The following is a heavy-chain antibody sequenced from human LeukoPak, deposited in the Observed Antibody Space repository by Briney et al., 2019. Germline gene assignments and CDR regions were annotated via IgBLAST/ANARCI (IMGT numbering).Heavy chain of an antibody. CDR3: AKSYDSSGYYYLRDQYYFDY. CDR1: GFTFSSYA. D-gene: IGHD3-22*01. V-gene: IGHV3-23*01. Sequence: PGGSLRPSCAASGFTFSSYAMSWVRQAPGKGLEWVSAISGSGGSTYYADSVKGRFTISRDNSKNTLYLQMNSRRAEDTAVYYCAKSYDSSGYYYLRDQYYFDYWGQGTLVTVSS. CDR2: ISGSGGST. J-gene: IGHJ4*02.